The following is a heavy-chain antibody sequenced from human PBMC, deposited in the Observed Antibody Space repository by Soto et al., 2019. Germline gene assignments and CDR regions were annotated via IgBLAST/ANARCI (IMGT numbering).Heavy chain of an antibody. CDR1: GFHFSSYG. V-gene: IGHV3-33*01. CDR2: LGFDGGGR. J-gene: IGHJ6*02. D-gene: IGHD1-26*01. CDR3: AREPVGPDYAMDV. Sequence: QMQLVESGGGVVQPGTSLRLSCAAYGFHFSSYGMHWVRQTPGKGLEWVAVLGFDGGGRYYADSVKGRFTISRDNSKKMLYLQMDSLRAEDTALYYCAREPVGPDYAMDVWGQGTTVTVSS.